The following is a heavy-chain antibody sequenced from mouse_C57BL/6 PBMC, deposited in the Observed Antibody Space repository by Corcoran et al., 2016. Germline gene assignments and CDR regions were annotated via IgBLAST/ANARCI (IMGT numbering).Heavy chain of an antibody. Sequence: DVQLQASGPGLVKPSQSLSLTCSVTGYSITSGYYWNWIRQFPGNKLEWMGYISYDGSNNYNPSLKNRISITRDTSKNQFFLKLNSVTTEDTATYYCARDGYYDYAMDYWGQGTSVTVSS. D-gene: IGHD2-3*01. CDR1: GYSITSGYY. CDR2: ISYDGSN. CDR3: ARDGYYDYAMDY. V-gene: IGHV3-6*01. J-gene: IGHJ4*01.